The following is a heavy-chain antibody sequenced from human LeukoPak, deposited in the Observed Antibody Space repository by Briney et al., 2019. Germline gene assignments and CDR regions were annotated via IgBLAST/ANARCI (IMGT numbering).Heavy chain of an antibody. J-gene: IGHJ6*02. V-gene: IGHV5-51*01. D-gene: IGHD2-2*01. CDR2: IYPGDSDT. Sequence: GESLKISCKGSGYSFTSYWIGWVRQMPGKGLEWMGIIYPGDSDTRYSPSFQGQVTISADKSISTAYLQWSSLKASDTAMYYCARLHGYCSSTSCHPYYYYGMDVWGQGTMVTVSS. CDR3: ARLHGYCSSTSCHPYYYYGMDV. CDR1: GYSFTSYW.